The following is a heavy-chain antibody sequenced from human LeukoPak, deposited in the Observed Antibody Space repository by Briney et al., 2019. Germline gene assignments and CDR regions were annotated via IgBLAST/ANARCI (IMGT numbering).Heavy chain of an antibody. J-gene: IGHJ4*02. D-gene: IGHD2-15*01. CDR3: AKGGGVVVSSPYYFDY. CDR2: ISDSGGST. V-gene: IGHV3-23*01. Sequence: GSLRLSCAASGFTFSNYAMIWVRQAPGRGLEGVSSISDSGGSTYYADSVKGRSTISRDNSKNTQYLQMSSLSAAATAVYYCAKGGGVVVSSPYYFDYWGQGTLVTVSS. CDR1: GFTFSNYA.